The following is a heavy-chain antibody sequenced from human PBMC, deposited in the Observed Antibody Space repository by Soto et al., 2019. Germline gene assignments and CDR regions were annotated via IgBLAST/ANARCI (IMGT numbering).Heavy chain of an antibody. Sequence: QVQLVESGGGVVQPGRSLRLSCAASGFTFRSFGIHWVRQAPGKGLEWLTVIWNDGNNRKYAESLRGRLTVSSDNSKNMVYLQLDSLRVEDTAIYYCARDRELGRSSPYFDFWGQGALVTVSS. CDR1: GFTFRSFG. V-gene: IGHV3-33*08. D-gene: IGHD6-6*01. J-gene: IGHJ4*02. CDR3: ARDRELGRSSPYFDF. CDR2: IWNDGNNR.